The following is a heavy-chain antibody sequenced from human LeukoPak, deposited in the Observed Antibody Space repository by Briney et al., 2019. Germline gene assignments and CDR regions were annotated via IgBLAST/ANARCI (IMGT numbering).Heavy chain of an antibody. J-gene: IGHJ5*02. CDR3: ARDISYNWFDP. V-gene: IGHV1-69*13. Sequence: AASVKVSCKASGYTFTSYDINWVRQATGQGLEWMGGIIPIFGTANYAQKFQGRVTITADESTSTAYMELSSLRSDDTAVYYCARDISYNWFDPWGQGTLVTVSS. CDR1: GYTFTSYD. CDR2: IIPIFGTA.